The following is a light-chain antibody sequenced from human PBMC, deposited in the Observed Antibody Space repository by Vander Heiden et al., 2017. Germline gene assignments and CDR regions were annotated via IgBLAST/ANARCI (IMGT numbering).Light chain of an antibody. J-gene: IGLJ2*01. V-gene: IGLV1-40*01. CDR2: GNT. Sequence: VLTQPHSVSGAPGQRVTISCTGSSSNIGAGYHVHWYQQLPGTAPELLIFGNTNRPSGVPDRFSGSKSGTSASLAITGLQAEDEGDYYCQSYDSSLSVPNVVFGGGTKLTVL. CDR3: QSYDSSLSVPNVV. CDR1: SSNIGAGYH.